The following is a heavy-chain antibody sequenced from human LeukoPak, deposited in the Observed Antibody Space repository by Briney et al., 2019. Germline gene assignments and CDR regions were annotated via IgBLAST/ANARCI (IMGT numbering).Heavy chain of an antibody. D-gene: IGHD2-2*02. CDR2: INHSGST. J-gene: IGHJ3*02. CDR1: GGSISSSSYY. CDR3: ARDGIVVVPAAIPGAFDI. V-gene: IGHV4-39*02. Sequence: SETLSLTCTVSGGSISSSSYYWGWIRQPPGKGLEWIGEINHSGSTNYNPSLKSRVTISVDTSKNQFSLKLSSVTAADTAVYYCARDGIVVVPAAIPGAFDIWGQGTMVTVSS.